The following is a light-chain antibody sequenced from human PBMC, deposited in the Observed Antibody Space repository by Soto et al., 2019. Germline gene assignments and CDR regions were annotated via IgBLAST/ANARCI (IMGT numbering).Light chain of an antibody. V-gene: IGKV3-20*01. CDR2: GAS. Sequence: EIVLTQSPGTLYLSPGERATLSCRASQSVSSSYLAWYQQKPGQAPGLLIYGASSRATGIPDRFSGSGSGTDFTLTISRLEPEDFAVYYCQQYGSSPPYTFGQGTKLEIK. CDR1: QSVSSSY. J-gene: IGKJ2*01. CDR3: QQYGSSPPYT.